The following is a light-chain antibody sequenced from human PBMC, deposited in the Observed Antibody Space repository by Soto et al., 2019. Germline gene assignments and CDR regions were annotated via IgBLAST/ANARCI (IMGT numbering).Light chain of an antibody. J-gene: IGKJ1*01. V-gene: IGKV3-20*01. CDR3: QQYGSSPGT. CDR1: QSVSSSS. CDR2: GAS. Sequence: EIVLTQSPGTLSLSTGERATLSCRASQSVSSSSLAWYQQKHGQAPRLLIYGASSRATGIPDRFSGSGSGTDFTLTISRLEPEDFAVYYCQQYGSSPGTFGQVTKVDIK.